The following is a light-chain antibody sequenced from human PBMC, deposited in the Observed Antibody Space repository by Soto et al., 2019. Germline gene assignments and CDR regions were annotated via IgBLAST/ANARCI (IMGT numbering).Light chain of an antibody. Sequence: QSALTQPASVSGSPGQSIAISCTGTFSDVGGYDYVSWYQQHPDKAPKLMIYEVTKRPSGVSNRFSGSKSGNTASLTISGLQPEDEADYYCSSHTSGSTRVXGSGTKLTVL. V-gene: IGLV2-14*01. CDR1: FSDVGGYDY. CDR2: EVT. J-gene: IGLJ1*01. CDR3: SSHTSGSTRV.